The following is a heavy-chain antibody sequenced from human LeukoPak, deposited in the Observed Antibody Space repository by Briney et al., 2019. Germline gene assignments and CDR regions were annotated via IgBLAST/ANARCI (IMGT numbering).Heavy chain of an antibody. V-gene: IGHV3-9*01. D-gene: IGHD2-2*01. CDR1: GFTFDDYA. J-gene: IGHJ3*02. Sequence: GVSLRLSCAASGFTFDDYAMHWVRQAPGKGLEWVSGISWNSGSIGYADSVKGRFTISRDNAKNSLYLQMNSLRAEDTALYYCAKDMCSSTSCLDAFDIWGQGTMVTVSS. CDR2: ISWNSGSI. CDR3: AKDMCSSTSCLDAFDI.